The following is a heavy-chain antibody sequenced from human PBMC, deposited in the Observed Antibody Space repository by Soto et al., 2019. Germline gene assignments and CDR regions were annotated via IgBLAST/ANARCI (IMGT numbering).Heavy chain of an antibody. J-gene: IGHJ4*02. D-gene: IGHD3-3*01. CDR3: AAAGEGRYCDFWSGYYLFDY. CDR2: IVVGSGNT. V-gene: IGHV1-58*01. Sequence: QMQLVQSGPEVKKPGTSVKVSCKASGFTFTSSAVQWVRQARGQRLEWIGWIVVGSGNTNYAQKFQERVTITRDMSTSTAYMELSSLRSEDTAVYYCAAAGEGRYCDFWSGYYLFDYWGQGTLVTVSS. CDR1: GFTFTSSA.